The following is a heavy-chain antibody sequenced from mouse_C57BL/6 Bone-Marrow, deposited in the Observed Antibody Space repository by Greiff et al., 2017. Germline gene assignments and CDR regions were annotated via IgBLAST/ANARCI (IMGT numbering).Heavy chain of an antibody. CDR3: TFYYDYDEGYYYAMDY. CDR1: GYTFTDYE. CDR2: IDPETGGT. J-gene: IGHJ4*01. D-gene: IGHD2-4*01. Sequence: VQLQQSGAELVRPGASVTLSCKASGYTFTDYEMHWVKQTPVHGLEWIGAIDPETGGTAYNQKFKGKAILTADKSSSTAYMELRSLTSEDSAVYYCTFYYDYDEGYYYAMDYWGQGTSVTVSS. V-gene: IGHV1-15*01.